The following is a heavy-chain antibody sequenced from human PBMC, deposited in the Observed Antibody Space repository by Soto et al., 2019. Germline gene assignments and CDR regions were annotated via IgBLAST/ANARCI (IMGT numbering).Heavy chain of an antibody. Sequence: PSETLSLTCAVYGGSFKGYYWSWIRQPPGKGLEWIGEINHSGNTNYNPSLKSRVTMSVDTSKNQFSLKVSSVTAADTAVYYCARSGSDGSGSNYKHYFDYWGQGTLVTVSS. CDR1: GGSFKGYY. D-gene: IGHD3-10*01. CDR2: INHSGNT. V-gene: IGHV4-34*01. J-gene: IGHJ4*02. CDR3: ARSGSDGSGSNYKHYFDY.